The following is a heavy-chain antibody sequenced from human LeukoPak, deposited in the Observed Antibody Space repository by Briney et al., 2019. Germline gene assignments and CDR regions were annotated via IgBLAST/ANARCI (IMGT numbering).Heavy chain of an antibody. CDR1: GYTFTSYG. V-gene: IGHV1-18*01. CDR2: IHPNDGDT. D-gene: IGHD3-10*01. Sequence: VASVKVSCKASGYTFTSYGISWVRQAPGQGLEWMGLIHPNDGDTKYAQEFQDRVTMTRDTSTSTVYMELSSLRSEDTAVYYCATYTQSGAQGVSDYWGQGTLVTVSS. J-gene: IGHJ4*02. CDR3: ATYTQSGAQGVSDY.